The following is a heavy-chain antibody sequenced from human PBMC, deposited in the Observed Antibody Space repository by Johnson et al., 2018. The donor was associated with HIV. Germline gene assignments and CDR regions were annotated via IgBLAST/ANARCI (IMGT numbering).Heavy chain of an antibody. D-gene: IGHD6-19*01. J-gene: IGHJ3*02. CDR1: GFTFSSYW. CDR3: ARVRRSGWFDNDAFDI. V-gene: IGHV3-30-3*01. CDR2: IWYAGSNK. Sequence: QVQLVESGGGVVQPGRSLRLSCAASGFTFSSYWMSWVRQAPGKGLEWVAVIWYAGSNKYYADSVKGRFTISRDNSKNTLFLLMSSLRADDTAVYYCARVRRSGWFDNDAFDIWGQGTMVTVSS.